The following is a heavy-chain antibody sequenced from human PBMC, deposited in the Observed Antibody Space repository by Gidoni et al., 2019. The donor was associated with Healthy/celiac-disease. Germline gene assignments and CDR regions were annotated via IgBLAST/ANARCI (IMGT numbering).Heavy chain of an antibody. J-gene: IGHJ3*02. CDR2: INPSGGST. V-gene: IGHV1-46*01. Sequence: QVQLVQSGAEVKKPGASVKVSCKASGYTFTSYYMPWVRQAPGQGLEWMGIINPSGGSTSYAQKFQGRVTMTRDTSTSTVYMELSSLRSEDTAVYYCARVSGRQRASDIWGQGTMVTVSS. D-gene: IGHD1-26*01. CDR1: GYTFTSYY. CDR3: ARVSGRQRASDI.